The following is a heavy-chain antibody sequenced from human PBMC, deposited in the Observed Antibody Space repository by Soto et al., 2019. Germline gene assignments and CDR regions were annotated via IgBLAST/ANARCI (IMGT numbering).Heavy chain of an antibody. CDR3: ARDYYRFNSGYGFSMDV. V-gene: IGHV3-30-3*01. CDR2: ISYDGSNK. CDR1: GFSFSSYA. Sequence: QVQLVESGGGVVQPGRSLRLSCAASGFSFSSYAMHWVRQAPGKGLEWVAVISYDGSNKYYADSVKGRFTISRDNSKKTLYLQMNSVRAGETAVYYWARDYYRFNSGYGFSMDVWGQGTTVTVSS. J-gene: IGHJ6*02. D-gene: IGHD5-12*01.